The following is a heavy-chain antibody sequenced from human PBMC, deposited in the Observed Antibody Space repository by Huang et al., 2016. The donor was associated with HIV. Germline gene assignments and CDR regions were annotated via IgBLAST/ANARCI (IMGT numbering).Heavy chain of an antibody. CDR3: ARAGEAYYDSSGYYYFDY. Sequence: QVQLVQSGAEVKKPGSSVKVSCKASGGTFSSYAISWGRQAPGQGLEWVGGIIPICDAANEAQKFQGRVTITADESTSTAYMELSSLRSEDTAVYYCARAGEAYYDSSGYYYFDYWGQGTLVTVSS. CDR2: IIPICDAA. V-gene: IGHV1-69*01. J-gene: IGHJ4*02. D-gene: IGHD3-22*01. CDR1: GGTFSSYA.